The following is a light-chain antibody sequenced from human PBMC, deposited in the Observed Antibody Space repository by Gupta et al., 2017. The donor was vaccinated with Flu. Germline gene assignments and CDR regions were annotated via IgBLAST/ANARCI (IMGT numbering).Light chain of an antibody. CDR2: KVN. J-gene: IGLJ3*02. CDR3: SSFIGGASWV. Sequence: QSALTQPASVSGSPGQSITIPCTGTLSDPDGNTFVSWYQQHPGKAPKNILYKVNNRPSGVSNRFSGSKSGNTASLTISGLQAEDEADYYCSSFIGGASWVFGGGTKLTVL. CDR1: LSDPDGNTF. V-gene: IGLV2-14*01.